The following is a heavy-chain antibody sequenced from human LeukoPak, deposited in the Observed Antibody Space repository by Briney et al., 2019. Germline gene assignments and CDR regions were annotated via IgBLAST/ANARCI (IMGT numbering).Heavy chain of an antibody. CDR3: ARVRVDNWNYDLNY. CDR2: INPNSGGT. V-gene: IGHV1-2*02. CDR1: GYTFTGYY. J-gene: IGHJ4*02. Sequence: ASVKVSCKASGYTFTGYYIHWVRQAPGQGLEWMGWINPNSGGTNYAQKFQGRVTMTRDTSISTAYMELSRLRSDDTAVYYCARVRVDNWNYDLNYWGQGTLVTVSS. D-gene: IGHD1-7*01.